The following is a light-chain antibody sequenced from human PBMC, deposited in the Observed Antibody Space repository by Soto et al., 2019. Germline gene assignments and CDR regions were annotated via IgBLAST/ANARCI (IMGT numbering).Light chain of an antibody. Sequence: DVVMTQSPLSLSVTLGQPASISCKSSQTLVYSDGNAYLNWFHQRPGQSPRRLIYKVSRRDSGXQXRXKGSGSGTEFTLTISRVEAEDIGVYYCMQGTHWPPRTFGQGTKLEIK. CDR3: MQGTHWPPRT. V-gene: IGKV2-30*01. J-gene: IGKJ2*01. CDR2: KVS. CDR1: QTLVYSDGNAY.